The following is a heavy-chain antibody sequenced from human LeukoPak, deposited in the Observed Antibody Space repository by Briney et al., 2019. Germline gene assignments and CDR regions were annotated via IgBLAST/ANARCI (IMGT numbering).Heavy chain of an antibody. V-gene: IGHV3-23*01. D-gene: IGHD3-9*01. J-gene: IGHJ5*02. Sequence: PGGSLRLSCAASGFSFGMFAMAWVRQAPREGLEWVSSISGSGDDPKYADSVKGRFTISRDNSKKTLYLHMSSLRVEDTATYFCAKIKYFDWLVKEEEYLDLWGQGTLVTVSS. CDR1: GFSFGMFA. CDR2: ISGSGDDP. CDR3: AKIKYFDWLVKEEEYLDL.